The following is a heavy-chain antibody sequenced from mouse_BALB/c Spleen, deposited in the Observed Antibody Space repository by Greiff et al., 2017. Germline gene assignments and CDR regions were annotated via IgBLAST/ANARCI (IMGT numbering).Heavy chain of an antibody. D-gene: IGHD4-1*01. J-gene: IGHJ4*01. CDR3: ARCNWDYAMDY. Sequence: EVKLMESGGGLVKPGGSLKLSCAASGFTFSSYAMSWVRQTPEKRLEWVASISSGGSTYYPDSVKGRFTISRDNARNILYLQMSSLRSEDTAMYYCARCNWDYAMDYWGQGTSVTVSS. CDR1: GFTFSSYA. CDR2: ISSGGST. V-gene: IGHV5-6-5*01.